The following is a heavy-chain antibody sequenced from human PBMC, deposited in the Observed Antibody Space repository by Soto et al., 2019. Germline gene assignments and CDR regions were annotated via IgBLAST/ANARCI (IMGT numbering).Heavy chain of an antibody. V-gene: IGHV4-31*03. CDR1: GGSISSGGYY. J-gene: IGHJ6*02. CDR2: IYYSGST. D-gene: IGHD3-16*02. CDR3: ARDWAGVIPGDYYYGMDV. Sequence: SETLSLTCTVSGGSISSGGYYWSWIRQHPGKGLEWIGYIYYSGSTYYNPSLKSRVTISVDTSKNQFSLKLSSVTAADTAVYYCARDWAGVIPGDYYYGMDVWGQGTTVTVSS.